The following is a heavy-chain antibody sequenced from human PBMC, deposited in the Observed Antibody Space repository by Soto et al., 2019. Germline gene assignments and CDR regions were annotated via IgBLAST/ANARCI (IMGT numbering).Heavy chain of an antibody. CDR3: ARQRPTDGRWEFANYYGMDV. CDR1: GDSITRSNFY. D-gene: IGHD1-26*01. J-gene: IGHJ6*02. Sequence: PSETLSLTCTVSGDSITRSNFYWGWIRQPPGKGLEWLGSIFYSGSTFYNPALKSRVTFSVDTSKNHFSLKLSSVTAADTAVYYCARQRPTDGRWEFANYYGMDVWGQGTPVTVSS. CDR2: IFYSGST. V-gene: IGHV4-39*01.